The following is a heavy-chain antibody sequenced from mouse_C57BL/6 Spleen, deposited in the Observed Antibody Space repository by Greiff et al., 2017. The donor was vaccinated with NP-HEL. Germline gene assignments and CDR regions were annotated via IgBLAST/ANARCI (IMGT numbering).Heavy chain of an antibody. V-gene: IGHV1-61*01. CDR2: IYPSDSET. D-gene: IGHD2-4*01. J-gene: IGHJ4*01. CDR1: GYTFTSYW. CDR3: ARRDYDEYYAMDY. Sequence: VQLKQPGAELVRPGSSVKLSCKASGYTFTSYWMDWVKQRPGQGLEWIGNIYPSDSETHYNQKFKDKATLTVDKSSSTAYMQLSSLTSEDSAVYYCARRDYDEYYAMDYWGQGTSVTVSS.